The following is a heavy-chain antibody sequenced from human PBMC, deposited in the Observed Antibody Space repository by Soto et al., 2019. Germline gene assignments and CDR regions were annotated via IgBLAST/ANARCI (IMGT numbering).Heavy chain of an antibody. CDR3: ARETPEYYYDSSGYYYPWFDP. V-gene: IGHV4-31*03. D-gene: IGHD3-22*01. CDR2: IYYSGST. J-gene: IGHJ5*02. CDR1: GGSISSGGYY. Sequence: SETLSLTCTVSGGSISSGGYYWSWIRQHPGKGLEWIGYIYYSGSTYYNPSLKSRVTISVDTSKNQFSLKLSSVTAADTAVYYCARETPEYYYDSSGYYYPWFDPWGQGTLVTVSS.